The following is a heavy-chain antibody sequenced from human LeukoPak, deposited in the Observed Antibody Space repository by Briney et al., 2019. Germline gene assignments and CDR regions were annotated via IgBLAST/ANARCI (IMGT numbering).Heavy chain of an antibody. J-gene: IGHJ3*02. CDR1: EYTFTGYY. Sequence: GASVKVSCKTSEYTFTGYYMHWVRQAPGQGLEWMGWINPNSGGTNYAQKFQGRVTMTRDTSISTAYMELSRLRSDDTAVYYCARSIYYDSSGYVMGIWGQGTMVTVSS. V-gene: IGHV1-2*02. D-gene: IGHD3-22*01. CDR3: ARSIYYDSSGYVMGI. CDR2: INPNSGGT.